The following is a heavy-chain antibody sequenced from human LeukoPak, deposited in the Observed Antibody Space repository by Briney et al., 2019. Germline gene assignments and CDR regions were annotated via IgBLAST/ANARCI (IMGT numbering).Heavy chain of an antibody. CDR3: ARALGDIVVVPAAIGAFDI. J-gene: IGHJ3*02. CDR2: IIPIFGTA. CDR1: GGTFSSYA. D-gene: IGHD2-2*02. Sequence: ASVKVSCKASGGTFSSYAISWVRQAPGQGLEWMGGIIPIFGTANYAQKFQGRVTITADEPTSTAYMELSSLRSEDTAVYYCARALGDIVVVPAAIGAFDIWGQGTMVTVSS. V-gene: IGHV1-69*13.